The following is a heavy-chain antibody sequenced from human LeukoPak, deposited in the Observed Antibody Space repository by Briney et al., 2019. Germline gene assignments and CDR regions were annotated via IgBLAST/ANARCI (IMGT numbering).Heavy chain of an antibody. Sequence: GGSLRLSCAASGFTFGDYYMSWIRQAPGKGLEWVSYISSSGNSISYADSVKGRFTISRDNAKNSLYLQMNSLKAEDTALYYCARDSVIGYIYGYFAYWGQGTLVTVSS. J-gene: IGHJ4*02. V-gene: IGHV3-11*01. CDR2: ISSSGNSI. CDR3: ARDSVIGYIYGYFAY. D-gene: IGHD5-18*01. CDR1: GFTFGDYY.